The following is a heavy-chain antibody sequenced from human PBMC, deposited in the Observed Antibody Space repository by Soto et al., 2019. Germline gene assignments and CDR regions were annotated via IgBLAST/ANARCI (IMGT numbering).Heavy chain of an antibody. CDR1: GYSFTSYW. CDR2: IYPGDSDT. D-gene: IGHD3-10*01. V-gene: IGHV5-51*01. Sequence: GESLKISCKGSGYSFTSYWIGWVRQMPGKGLEWMGIIYPGDSDTRYSPSFQGQVTISADKSISTAYLQWSSLKASDTAMYYCARQDHPSHYYGSGSYYNYWGQGTLVTVSS. CDR3: ARQDHPSHYYGSGSYYNY. J-gene: IGHJ4*02.